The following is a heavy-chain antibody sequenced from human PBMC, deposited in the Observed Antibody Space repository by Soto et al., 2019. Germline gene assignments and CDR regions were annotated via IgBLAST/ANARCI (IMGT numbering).Heavy chain of an antibody. CDR2: INSDGSST. CDR1: GFTFSSYW. Sequence: PGGSLRLSCAASGFTFSSYWMHWVRQAPGKGLVWVSRINSDGSSTGHADFVKGRFTISRDNAKNTLYLQMNSLRAEDTAVYYCGRDRRYHDFWSGYPTAIDYWGQGSLVTVSS. CDR3: GRDRRYHDFWSGYPTAIDY. J-gene: IGHJ4*02. V-gene: IGHV3-74*01. D-gene: IGHD3-3*01.